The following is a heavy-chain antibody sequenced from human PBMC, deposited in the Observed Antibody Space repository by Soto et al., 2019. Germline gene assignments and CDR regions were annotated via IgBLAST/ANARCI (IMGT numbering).Heavy chain of an antibody. CDR1: GGSISSGGYY. Sequence: ASETLSLTCTVSGGSISSGGYYWSWIRQHPGKGLEWIGYIYYGGSTYYNPSLKSRVTISVDTSKNQFSLKLSSVTAADTAVYYCARELRFGEDYYGMDVWGRGTTVTVSS. CDR3: ARELRFGEDYYGMDV. D-gene: IGHD3-10*01. CDR2: IYYGGST. J-gene: IGHJ6*02. V-gene: IGHV4-31*03.